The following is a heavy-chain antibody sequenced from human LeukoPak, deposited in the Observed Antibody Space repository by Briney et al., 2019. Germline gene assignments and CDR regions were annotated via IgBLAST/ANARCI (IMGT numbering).Heavy chain of an antibody. J-gene: IGHJ6*02. CDR2: ISGDGGST. V-gene: IGHV3-43*02. CDR3: AKDLLWFGEAYYYHYGMDV. D-gene: IGHD3-10*01. CDR1: GFTFDDYA. Sequence: PGGSLRLSCAASGFTFDDYAMHWVRQAPGKGLEWVSLISGDGGSTYYADSVKGRFTISRDNSKNSLYLQMNSLRTEDTALYYCAKDLLWFGEAYYYHYGMDVWGQGTTVTVSS.